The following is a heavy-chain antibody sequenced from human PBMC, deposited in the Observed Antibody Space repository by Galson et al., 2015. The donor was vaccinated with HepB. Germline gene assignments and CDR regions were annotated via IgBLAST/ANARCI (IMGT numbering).Heavy chain of an antibody. V-gene: IGHV3-21*01. CDR1: GITFNTYS. Sequence: SLRLSCAASGITFNTYSMNWVRQAPGKGLEWVSSISSSSSYIYYADSVKGRFTISRDNARNSLYLQMNSLRAEDTAVYHCATGEILVVRGGLRTKSYFDYWSRGTLVTVST. CDR3: ATGEILVVRGGLRTKSYFDY. D-gene: IGHD3-10*01. J-gene: IGHJ4*02. CDR2: ISSSSSYI.